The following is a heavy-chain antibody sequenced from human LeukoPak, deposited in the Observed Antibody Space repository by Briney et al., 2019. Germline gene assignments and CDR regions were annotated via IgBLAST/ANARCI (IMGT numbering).Heavy chain of an antibody. J-gene: IGHJ5*02. CDR3: ARDLYGDYPFQNWFDP. V-gene: IGHV4-4*07. CDR2: IYTSGST. Sequence: SETLSLTCTVSGGSISSYYWSWIRQPAGKGLEWIGRIYTSGSTNYNPSLKSRVTMSIDTSKNQFSLKLSSVTAADTAVYYCARDLYGDYPFQNWFDPWGQGTLVTVSS. CDR1: GGSISSYY. D-gene: IGHD4-17*01.